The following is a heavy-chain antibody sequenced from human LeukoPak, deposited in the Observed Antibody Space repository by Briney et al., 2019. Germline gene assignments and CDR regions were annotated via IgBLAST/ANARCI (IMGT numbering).Heavy chain of an antibody. D-gene: IGHD3-10*01. CDR1: GYTFTGYY. Sequence: GASVKVSCKASGYTFTGYYMHWVRQAPGQGLEWMGWINPNSGGTNYAQKFQGRVTMTRDTSISTAYMELSRLRSDDTAVYYCARGVIDLLWFGGSPSPIDYWGQGTLVTVSS. V-gene: IGHV1-2*02. CDR2: INPNSGGT. CDR3: ARGVIDLLWFGGSPSPIDY. J-gene: IGHJ4*02.